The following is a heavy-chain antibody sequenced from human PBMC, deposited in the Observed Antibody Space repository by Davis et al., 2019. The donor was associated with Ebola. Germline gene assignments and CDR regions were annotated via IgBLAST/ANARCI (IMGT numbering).Heavy chain of an antibody. CDR3: ARHGESTLDKQRGLDP. V-gene: IGHV4-39*01. J-gene: IGHJ5*02. D-gene: IGHD1/OR15-1a*01. CDR2: VYYSGST. CDR1: GASISTTTYY. Sequence: PSETLSLTCTVSGASISTTTYYWAWIRQPPGTGLEWIGSVYYSGSTYYNPSVESRVTMSIDTSKNHFSLKLSSVTAADTAVYYCARHGESTLDKQRGLDPWGQGTLVTVSS.